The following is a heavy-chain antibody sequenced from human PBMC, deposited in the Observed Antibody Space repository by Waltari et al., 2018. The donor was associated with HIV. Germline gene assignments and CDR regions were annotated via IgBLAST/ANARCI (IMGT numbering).Heavy chain of an antibody. J-gene: IGHJ6*02. CDR3: ARDRLSVTTRGGYYYGLDV. CDR1: GGSISRGGYS. CDR2: ISQSGTT. V-gene: IGHV4-30-2*01. Sequence: QLQLQESGSGLVKPSQTLSLTCPVSGGSISRGGYSWTWLRQPPGKGLEWIGYISQSGTTYYNPSLQSRVTISLDRSKNQFSLKLRSVTVADTAVYYCARDRLSVTTRGGYYYGLDVWGQGTTVTVSS. D-gene: IGHD4-17*01.